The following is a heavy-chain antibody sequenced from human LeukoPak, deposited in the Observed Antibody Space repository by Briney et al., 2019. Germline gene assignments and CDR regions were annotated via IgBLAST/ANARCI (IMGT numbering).Heavy chain of an antibody. Sequence: GGSMRLSCAASGFTVNYNYMGWVRQAPGKGLEWVSVIYSGGCTYYADSVKGRFTISRDDSKNTVYLQMNSLRVEDTAVYYCARVKVGITYWFDPWGQGTLVTVSS. J-gene: IGHJ5*02. V-gene: IGHV3-66*01. CDR2: IYSGGCT. D-gene: IGHD1-26*01. CDR1: GFTVNYNY. CDR3: ARVKVGITYWFDP.